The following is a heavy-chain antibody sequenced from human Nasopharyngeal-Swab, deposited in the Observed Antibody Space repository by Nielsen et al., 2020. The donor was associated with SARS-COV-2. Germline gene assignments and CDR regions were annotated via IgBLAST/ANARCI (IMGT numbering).Heavy chain of an antibody. D-gene: IGHD6-19*01. V-gene: IGHV4-31*03. CDR3: ARGWRSSGWYTNWYFDL. CDR1: GGSISSGGYY. J-gene: IGHJ2*01. CDR2: IYYSGST. Sequence: LRLSCSVSGGSISSGGYYWSWIRQHPGKGLEWIGYIYYSGSTYYNPSLKSRVTISVDTSKNQFSLKLSSVTAADTAVYYCARGWRSSGWYTNWYFDLWGRGTLVTVSS.